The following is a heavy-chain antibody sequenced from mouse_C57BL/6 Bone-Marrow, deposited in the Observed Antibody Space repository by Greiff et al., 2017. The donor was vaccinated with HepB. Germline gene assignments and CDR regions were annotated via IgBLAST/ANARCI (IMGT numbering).Heavy chain of an antibody. Sequence: EVQVVESGGGLVKPGGSLKLSCAASGFTFSDYGMHWVRQAPEKGLEWVAYISSGSSTIYYADTVKGRFTISRDNAKNTLFLQMTSLRSEDTAMYYCARGITTVVGAMDYWGQGTSVTVSS. J-gene: IGHJ4*01. CDR2: ISSGSSTI. D-gene: IGHD1-1*01. CDR3: ARGITTVVGAMDY. CDR1: GFTFSDYG. V-gene: IGHV5-17*01.